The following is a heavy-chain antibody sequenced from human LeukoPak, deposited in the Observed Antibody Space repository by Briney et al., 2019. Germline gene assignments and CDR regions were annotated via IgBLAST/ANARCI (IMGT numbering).Heavy chain of an antibody. J-gene: IGHJ4*02. V-gene: IGHV5-51*01. CDR3: ARPGRGYCSGGSCYPTPFDY. CDR2: IYPGDSDT. Sequence: GESLKISCKGSGYSFTSYWIGWVRQMPGKGLEWMGIIYPGDSDTRYSPSFQDQVTISADKSISTAYLQWSSLKASDTAMYYCARPGRGYCSGGSCYPTPFDYWGQGTLVTVSS. D-gene: IGHD2-15*01. CDR1: GYSFTSYW.